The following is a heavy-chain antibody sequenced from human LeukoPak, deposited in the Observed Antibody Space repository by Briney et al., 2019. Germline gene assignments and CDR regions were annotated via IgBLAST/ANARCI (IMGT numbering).Heavy chain of an antibody. V-gene: IGHV3-30*18. CDR2: ISYEGSNK. J-gene: IGHJ4*02. Sequence: PGRSLRLSCAASGFTFSSDGMHWVRQAPGKGREWVAVISYEGSNKYYAGSVKGRFTISRDNSKTTLYLQMNSLRAEDTAVSYCAKDPVGGVIVYYFDYWGQGTLVTVSS. CDR1: GFTFSSDG. CDR3: AKDPVGGVIVYYFDY. D-gene: IGHD3-16*02.